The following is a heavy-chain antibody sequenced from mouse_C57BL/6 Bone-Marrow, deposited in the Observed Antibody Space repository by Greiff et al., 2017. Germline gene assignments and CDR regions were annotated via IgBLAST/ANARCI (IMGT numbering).Heavy chain of an antibody. Sequence: EVQLQQSGPGLAKPSQTLSLTCSVTGYSITSDYWNWIRKFPGNKLEYMGYISYSGSTYYNPSLKGRISITLDTSKNQYYLQLNSVTTEDTATYYCARKGGYRYYAMDYWGQGTSVTVSS. CDR3: ARKGGYRYYAMDY. CDR1: GYSITSDY. V-gene: IGHV3-8*01. J-gene: IGHJ4*01. CDR2: ISYSGST. D-gene: IGHD2-2*01.